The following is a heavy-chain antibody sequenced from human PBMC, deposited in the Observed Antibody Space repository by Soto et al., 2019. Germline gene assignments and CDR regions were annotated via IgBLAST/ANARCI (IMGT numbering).Heavy chain of an antibody. Sequence: QLQLQESGSGLVKPSQTLSLTCAVSGGSISSGGYSWSWIRQPPGNGLEWIGYIYHIGLTYYNLSLQRLVTISVERSKSHFSLKLSSVTAADTAVSYGARDREMREYGMDVWGQGTTVTVS. J-gene: IGHJ6*02. CDR2: IYHIGLT. CDR1: GGSISSGGYS. CDR3: ARDREMREYGMDV. V-gene: IGHV4-30-2*01.